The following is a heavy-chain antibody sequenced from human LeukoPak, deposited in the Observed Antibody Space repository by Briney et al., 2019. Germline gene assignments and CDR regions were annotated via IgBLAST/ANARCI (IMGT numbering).Heavy chain of an antibody. J-gene: IGHJ4*02. CDR1: GFTFSSYA. CDR2: ISSSDTYI. V-gene: IGHV3-21*01. Sequence: GGSLRLSCAASGFTFSSYAMHWVRQAPGKGLEWVSSISSSDTYIYYADSVKGRFTISRDNARNSLYLQMNSLRAEDTAVYYCARDVSGSSSWVRFDYWGQGTLVTVSS. CDR3: ARDVSGSSSWVRFDY. D-gene: IGHD6-13*01.